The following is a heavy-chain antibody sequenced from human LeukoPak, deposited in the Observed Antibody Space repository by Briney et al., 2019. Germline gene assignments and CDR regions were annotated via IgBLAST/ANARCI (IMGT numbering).Heavy chain of an antibody. CDR2: IYYSGST. J-gene: IGHJ5*02. D-gene: IGHD2-2*01. CDR1: GGSLSSYY. Sequence: PSETLSLTCTVSGGSLSSYYWSWIRQPPGKGLEWIGYIYYSGSTNYNPSLKSRVTISVDTSKNQFSLKLSSVTAADTAVYYCARGGYCSSTSCSWFDPWGQGTLVTVSS. CDR3: ARGGYCSSTSCSWFDP. V-gene: IGHV4-59*01.